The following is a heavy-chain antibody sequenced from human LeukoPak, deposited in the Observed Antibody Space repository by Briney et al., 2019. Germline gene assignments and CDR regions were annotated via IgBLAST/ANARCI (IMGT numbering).Heavy chain of an antibody. V-gene: IGHV4-34*01. J-gene: IGHJ6*03. Sequence: SETLSLTCAVYGGSFSGYYWSWIRQPPGKGLEWIGGINHSGSTNYNPSLKSRVTISVDTSKNQFSLKLSSVTAADTAVYYCARGVRYCSSTSCSNYYYYYMDVWGKRTTVTVSS. CDR2: INHSGST. CDR3: ARGVRYCSSTSCSNYYYYYMDV. CDR1: GGSFSGYY. D-gene: IGHD2-2*01.